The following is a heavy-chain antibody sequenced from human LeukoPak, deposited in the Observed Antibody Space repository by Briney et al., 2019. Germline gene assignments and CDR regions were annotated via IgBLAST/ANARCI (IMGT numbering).Heavy chain of an antibody. J-gene: IGHJ5*02. CDR2: VNESGGT. D-gene: IGHD1-26*01. CDR1: IDSFSNYH. CDR3: ARGQGATVPQVGKNWFDP. Sequence: SETLSLTCAVYIDSFSNYHWNWIRQTPAKGMEWIGEVNESGGTNISPSLRSRVILSVDTSKNQFSLKLISVTVAHTAIYYCARGQGATVPQVGKNWFDPWGQGTRVTVSS. V-gene: IGHV4-34*01.